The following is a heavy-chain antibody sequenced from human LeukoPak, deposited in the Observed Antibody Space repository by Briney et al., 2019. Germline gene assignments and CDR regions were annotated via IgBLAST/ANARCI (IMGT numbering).Heavy chain of an antibody. Sequence: GGSLRLSCAASGFTFSNAWMSWVRQAPGKGLVWVGRIKSKTDGGTTDYAAPVKGRFTISRDDSKNTLYLQMNSLKTEDTAVYYCTTHWRIPDYYYYYMDVWGKGTTVTVSS. V-gene: IGHV3-15*01. J-gene: IGHJ6*03. CDR2: IKSKTDGGTT. D-gene: IGHD2-15*01. CDR3: TTHWRIPDYYYYYMDV. CDR1: GFTFSNAW.